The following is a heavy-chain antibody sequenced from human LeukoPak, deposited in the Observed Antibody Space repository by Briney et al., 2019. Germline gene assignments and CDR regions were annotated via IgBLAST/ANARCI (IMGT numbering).Heavy chain of an antibody. D-gene: IGHD3-3*01. J-gene: IGHJ4*02. V-gene: IGHV3-7*03. CDR3: ATPRFLEY. CDR1: GFTFTDHP. CDR2: IKQDGSEK. Sequence: PGGSLRLSCVASGFTFTDHPMNWVRQAPGKGLEWAANIKQDGSEKYYVDSVKGRFTISRDNAKNSLYLQMNSLRAEDTAVYYCATPRFLEYWSQGTLVTVSS.